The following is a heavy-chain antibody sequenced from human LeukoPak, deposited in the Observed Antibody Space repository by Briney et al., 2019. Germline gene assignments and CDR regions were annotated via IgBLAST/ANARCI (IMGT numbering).Heavy chain of an antibody. CDR3: VRQIQPIAAVPY. CDR2: IYYSGST. J-gene: IGHJ4*02. D-gene: IGHD6-13*01. Sequence: SQTLSLTCTVSGGSISSGDYYWSWIRQPPGKGLEWIGYIYYSGSTYYNPSLKSRVTISVDTSKNQFSLKLSSVTAADTAVYYCVRQIQPIAAVPYWGQGTLVTVSS. V-gene: IGHV4-30-4*01. CDR1: GGSISSGDYY.